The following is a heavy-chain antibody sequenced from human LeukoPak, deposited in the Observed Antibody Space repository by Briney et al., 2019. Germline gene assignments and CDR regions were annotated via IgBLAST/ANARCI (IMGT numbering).Heavy chain of an antibody. V-gene: IGHV1-69*01. CDR1: GGTFSSYA. D-gene: IGHD3-9*01. J-gene: IGHJ5*02. CDR2: IIPIFGTA. CDR3: ARSDYDILTGYNQP. Sequence: ASVKVSFKASGGTFSSYAISWVRQVSGQGLEWMGGIIPIFGTANYAQKFQGRVTITADESTSTAYMELSSLRSEDTAVYYCARSDYDILTGYNQPWGQGTLVTVSS.